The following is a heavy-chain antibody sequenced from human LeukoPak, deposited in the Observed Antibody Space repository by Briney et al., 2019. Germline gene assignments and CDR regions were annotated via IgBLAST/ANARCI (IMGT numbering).Heavy chain of an antibody. D-gene: IGHD1-26*01. Sequence: GASVKVSCKASGYTFTSYAMHWVRQAPGQRLEWMGWINAGNGNTKYSQKFQGRVTITRDTSASTAYMELSSLRSEDTAVYYCARWRLSGSYPYYYYGMDVWGQGTTVTVSS. V-gene: IGHV1-3*01. CDR1: GYTFTSYA. J-gene: IGHJ6*02. CDR2: INAGNGNT. CDR3: ARWRLSGSYPYYYYGMDV.